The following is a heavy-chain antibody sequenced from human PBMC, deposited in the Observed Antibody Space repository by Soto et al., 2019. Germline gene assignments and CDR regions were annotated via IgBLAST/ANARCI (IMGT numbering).Heavy chain of an antibody. V-gene: IGHV4-61*05. D-gene: IGHD5-18*01. CDR2: IYYSGST. CDR1: GGSISSSSYY. Sequence: SETLSLTCTVSGGSISSSSYYWGWIRQPPGKGLEWIGYIYYSGSTNYNPSLKSRVTISVDTSKNQFSLKLSSVTAADTAVYYCARRGYSYGYPFDYWGQGTLVTVSS. J-gene: IGHJ4*02. CDR3: ARRGYSYGYPFDY.